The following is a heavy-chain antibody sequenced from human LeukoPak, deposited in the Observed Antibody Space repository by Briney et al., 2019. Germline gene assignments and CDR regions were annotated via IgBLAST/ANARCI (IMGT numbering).Heavy chain of an antibody. CDR3: ARRSTGNFDY. V-gene: IGHV3-11*03. CDR2: IISSSSYT. CDR1: AFTFSDYY. J-gene: IGHJ4*02. Sequence: KPGGSLRLSCAASAFTFSDYYMSWIRQAPGKGLEWVSYIISSSSYTNYADSVKGRFTISRDNAKNSLYLQMNSLRAEDTAVYYCARRSTGNFDYWGQGTLVTVSS.